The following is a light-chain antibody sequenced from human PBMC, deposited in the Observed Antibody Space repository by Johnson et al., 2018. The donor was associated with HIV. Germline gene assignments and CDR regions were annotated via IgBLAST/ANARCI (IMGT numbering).Light chain of an antibody. J-gene: IGLJ1*01. CDR2: DTD. CDR1: SSNIGNNF. CDR3: GPWDSSLSAGRYV. Sequence: QAVLTQPPSVSAAPGQKVTVSCSGSSSNIGNNFVSWYQQVPGTAPKPLIYDTDNRPSGIPDHFSGSKSRTSATQGLIRLQTGHEADYYCGPWDSSLSAGRYVFGTETKVTV. V-gene: IGLV1-51*01.